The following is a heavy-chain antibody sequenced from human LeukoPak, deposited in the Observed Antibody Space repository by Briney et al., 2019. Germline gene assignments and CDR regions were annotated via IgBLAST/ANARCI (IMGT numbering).Heavy chain of an antibody. J-gene: IGHJ4*02. CDR2: INHSGST. D-gene: IGHD5-12*01. CDR3: ATRGRGYSGYGRLYYFDY. V-gene: IGHV4-34*01. Sequence: SETLSLTCAVYGGSFSGYYWSWIRQPPGKGLEWIGEINHSGSTNYNPSPKSRVTISVDTSKNQCSLELSSVTAADTAVYYCATRGRGYSGYGRLYYFDYWGQGTLVTVSS. CDR1: GGSFSGYY.